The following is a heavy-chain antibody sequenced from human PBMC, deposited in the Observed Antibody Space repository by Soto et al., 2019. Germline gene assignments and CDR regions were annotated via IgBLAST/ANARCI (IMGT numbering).Heavy chain of an antibody. CDR3: ARSIVVVTALDY. Sequence: QVQLVQSGAEEKKPGASVKVSCKASGYTFTSYAMHWVRQAPGQRLEWMGWINAGNGKTKYPQKFQGRVTTTRDTAATTPYMEPSSLRSEATAVYYCARSIVVVTALDYWGQGTLVTVSS. D-gene: IGHD2-21*02. CDR1: GYTFTSYA. J-gene: IGHJ4*02. V-gene: IGHV1-3*05. CDR2: INAGNGKT.